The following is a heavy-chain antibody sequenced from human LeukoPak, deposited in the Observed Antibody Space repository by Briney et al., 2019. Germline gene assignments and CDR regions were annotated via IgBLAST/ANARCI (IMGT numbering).Heavy chain of an antibody. CDR3: AKSPGATYYYDSSGQGAFDI. Sequence: GGSLRLSCAASGFTFDDYAMPWVRQAPGKGLEWVSGISWNSGSIGYADSVKGRFTISRDNAKNSLYLQMNSLRAEDTALYYCAKSPGATYYYDSSGQGAFDIWGQGTMVTVSS. V-gene: IGHV3-9*01. CDR2: ISWNSGSI. D-gene: IGHD3-22*01. J-gene: IGHJ3*02. CDR1: GFTFDDYA.